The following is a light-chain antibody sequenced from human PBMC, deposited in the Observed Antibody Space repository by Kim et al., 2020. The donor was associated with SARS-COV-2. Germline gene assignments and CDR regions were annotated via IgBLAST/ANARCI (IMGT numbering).Light chain of an antibody. J-gene: IGKJ1*01. CDR3: QQFDSYPWT. Sequence: ASVGDRVTITCRASQSIKAWLAWYQQKPGKAPKLLIYKASSLESGVPSRFSGTGSGTEFTLTISSLQPDDFVTYYCQQFDSYPWTFGQGTKVDIK. V-gene: IGKV1-5*03. CDR2: KAS. CDR1: QSIKAW.